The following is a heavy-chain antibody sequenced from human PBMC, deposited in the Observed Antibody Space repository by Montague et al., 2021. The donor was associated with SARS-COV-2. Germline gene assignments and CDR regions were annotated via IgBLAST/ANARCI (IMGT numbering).Heavy chain of an antibody. Sequence: SLRLSCAASGFTFSTYCMHLLRQAPGKGLEWVAVISYDGRNLSYVDSVKGRFTISRDISKNRLFLQMNSLREDDSAVYYCAKGVVVNGSAHWYFDHWGRGTLVTVSS. J-gene: IGHJ2*01. V-gene: IGHV3-30*18. D-gene: IGHD2-15*01. CDR2: ISYDGRNL. CDR3: AKGVVVNGSAHWYFDH. CDR1: GFTFSTYC.